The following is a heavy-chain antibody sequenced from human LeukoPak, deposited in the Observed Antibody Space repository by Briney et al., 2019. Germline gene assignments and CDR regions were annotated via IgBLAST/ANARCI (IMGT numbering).Heavy chain of an antibody. CDR2: ISSSSSYI. Sequence: PVGSLRLTCAASGFTFSSYSMNWIRQAPGNGLEWVSSISSSSSYIYYADSVKGRFTISRDNAKNSLYLQMNSLRAEDTAVYYCASRSYGGEDYWGQGTLVTVSS. CDR3: ASRSYGGEDY. D-gene: IGHD3-10*01. CDR1: GFTFSSYS. V-gene: IGHV3-21*01. J-gene: IGHJ4*02.